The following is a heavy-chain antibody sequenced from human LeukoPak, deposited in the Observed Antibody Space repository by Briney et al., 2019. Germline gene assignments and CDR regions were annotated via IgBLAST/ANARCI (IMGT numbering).Heavy chain of an antibody. CDR1: GGSFSGYY. J-gene: IGHJ4*02. CDR3: ARGRRGGAAAGSYFDY. Sequence: SETLSLTCAVYGGSFSGYYWSWIRQPPGKGLEWIGEINHSGSTNYNPSLTSRVTISVDTSKNQFSLKLSSVTAADTAVYYCARGRRGGAAAGSYFDYWGQGTLVTVSS. CDR2: INHSGST. D-gene: IGHD6-13*01. V-gene: IGHV4-34*01.